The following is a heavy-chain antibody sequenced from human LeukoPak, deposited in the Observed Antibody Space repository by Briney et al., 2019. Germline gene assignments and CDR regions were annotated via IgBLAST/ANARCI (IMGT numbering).Heavy chain of an antibody. D-gene: IGHD6-6*01. CDR2: INPNRGDT. CDR1: GYSFTGSC. V-gene: IGHV1-2*02. CDR3: VRSAPSSLLDY. Sequence: ASVKVSCKTSGYSFTGSCINWVRQAPGQGLEWMGWINPNRGDTNYAQKFQGRVTMSRDTYLSTAYMDLSRLTSDDTAVYFCVRSAPSSLLDYWGQGTLVTVSS. J-gene: IGHJ4*02.